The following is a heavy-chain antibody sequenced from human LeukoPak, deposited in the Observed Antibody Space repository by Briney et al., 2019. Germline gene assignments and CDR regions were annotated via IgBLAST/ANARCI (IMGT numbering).Heavy chain of an antibody. Sequence: QTGGSLRLSCAASGFTFSSYAMSWVRQAPGKGLEWVSAISGSGGSTYYADSVKGRFTISRDNSKNTLYLQMNSLRADDTAVYYCAKWGEYGGNSLGPHWGQGTLVIVSS. CDR1: GFTFSSYA. J-gene: IGHJ4*02. CDR2: ISGSGGST. V-gene: IGHV3-23*01. CDR3: AKWGEYGGNSLGPH. D-gene: IGHD4-23*01.